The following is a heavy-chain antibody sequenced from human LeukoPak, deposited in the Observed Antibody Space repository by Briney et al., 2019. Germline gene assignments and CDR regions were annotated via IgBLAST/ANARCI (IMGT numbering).Heavy chain of an antibody. CDR2: ISGSGSST. CDR1: GFTFSSYA. J-gene: IGHJ4*02. CDR3: AKDLEMATIIQTNSPFDY. Sequence: GGSLRLSCLASGFTFSSYAMSWVRQAPGKGLEWVSAISGSGSSTYYADSVKGRFTISRDNSKNTLYLQMNSLRAEDTAVYYCAKDLEMATIIQTNSPFDYWGQGTLVTVSS. V-gene: IGHV3-23*01. D-gene: IGHD5-24*01.